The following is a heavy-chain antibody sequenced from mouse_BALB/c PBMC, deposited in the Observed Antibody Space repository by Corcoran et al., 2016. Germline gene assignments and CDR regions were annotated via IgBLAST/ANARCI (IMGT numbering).Heavy chain of an antibody. V-gene: IGHV4-1*02. CDR2: INPDSSTI. J-gene: IGHJ1*01. CDR1: GFDFSRYW. Sequence: EVKLVESGGGLVQAGGSLKLSCAASGFDFSRYWMSWVRQAPGKGLEWIGEINPDSSTINYTPSLKDKFIISRDNAKNTLYLQMSKVSSDETALYYCVRHWDWYFDGWGAGTTVTFSS. D-gene: IGHD4-1*01. CDR3: VRHWDWYFDG.